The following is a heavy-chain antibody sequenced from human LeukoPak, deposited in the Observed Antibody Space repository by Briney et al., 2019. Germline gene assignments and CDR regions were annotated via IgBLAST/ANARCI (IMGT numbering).Heavy chain of an antibody. V-gene: IGHV3-7*03. Sequence: GMSLRLSCAASGFTFRSYCMTWVRQAPGKGLEWVASINDDATETNYIDSVKGRFTISRDNVRNSLHLQMDSLRAEDTAVYYCSGGRGWESDFWGQGTLVTVSS. CDR1: GFTFRSYC. CDR3: SGGRGWESDF. J-gene: IGHJ4*02. CDR2: INDDATET. D-gene: IGHD6-19*01.